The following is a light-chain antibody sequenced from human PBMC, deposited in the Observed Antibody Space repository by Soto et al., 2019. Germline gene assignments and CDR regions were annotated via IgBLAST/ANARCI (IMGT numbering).Light chain of an antibody. Sequence: DIQMTQSPSTLSASIGDRVTITCRASQSISNWLAWYQQKPGKAPNLLIYRESNLQSGVPSRFSGSGSGTEFTLTISSLQHDDFATYYCHQYNSYSSFGGGTQVEI. CDR2: RES. CDR3: HQYNSYSS. J-gene: IGKJ4*01. V-gene: IGKV1-5*03. CDR1: QSISNW.